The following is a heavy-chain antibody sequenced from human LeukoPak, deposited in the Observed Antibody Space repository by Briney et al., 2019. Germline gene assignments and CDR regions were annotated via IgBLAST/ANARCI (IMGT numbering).Heavy chain of an antibody. CDR3: ARESGVGAPFDY. D-gene: IGHD1-26*01. J-gene: IGHJ4*02. CDR1: GYSISSAYY. Sequence: SETLSLTCSVSGYSISSAYYWGWIRQPPGKGLEWIGNIFYSGSTYYSPSLKSRVTISLDTSRNQFSLKLSSVTAADTAVYYCARESGVGAPFDYWGQGTLVTVSS. V-gene: IGHV4-38-2*02. CDR2: IFYSGST.